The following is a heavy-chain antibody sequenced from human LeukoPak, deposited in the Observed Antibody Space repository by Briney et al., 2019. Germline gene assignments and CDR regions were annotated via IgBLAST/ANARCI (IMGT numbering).Heavy chain of an antibody. Sequence: PGGSLRLSCAASGFTFSSYWMSWISQDPGKRKDWLAKRKQDGSEKYYVDSVKGRFTISRDNAKNSLYLQMNSLRAEDTAVYYCARDQDSSSNWFDPWGQGTLVTVSS. CDR1: GFTFSSYW. V-gene: IGHV3-7*01. J-gene: IGHJ5*02. CDR3: ARDQDSSSNWFDP. CDR2: RKQDGSEK. D-gene: IGHD6-19*01.